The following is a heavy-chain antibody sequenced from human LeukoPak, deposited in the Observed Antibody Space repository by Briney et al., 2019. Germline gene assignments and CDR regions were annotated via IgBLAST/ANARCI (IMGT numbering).Heavy chain of an antibody. CDR2: IWYDGSNK. D-gene: IGHD3-22*01. J-gene: IGHJ6*02. CDR3: ARVLSSSGYHEDYYYYGMDV. CDR1: GFTFSSYG. V-gene: IGHV3-33*01. Sequence: GRSLRLSCAASGFTFSSYGMHWVRQAPGKGLEWVAVIWYDGSNKYYADSVKSRFTISRDNSKNTLYLQMNSLRAEDTAVYYCARVLSSSGYHEDYYYYGMDVWGQGTTVTVSS.